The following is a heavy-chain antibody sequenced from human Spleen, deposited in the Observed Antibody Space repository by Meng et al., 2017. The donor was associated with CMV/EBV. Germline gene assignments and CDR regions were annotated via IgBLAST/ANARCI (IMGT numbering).Heavy chain of an antibody. CDR2: INPNTGGT. V-gene: IGHV1-2*02. J-gene: IGHJ4*02. CDR3: ARGRVPSIWFGEFGLDY. CDR1: GYTFTGNY. Sequence: ASVKVSCKASGYTFTGNYIHWVRQAPGQGLEWMGWINPNTGGTTYAQKFQGRVTLTRDTSINTAYMELSRLRSDDTAVYYCARGRVPSIWFGEFGLDYWGQGTLVTVSS. D-gene: IGHD3-10*01.